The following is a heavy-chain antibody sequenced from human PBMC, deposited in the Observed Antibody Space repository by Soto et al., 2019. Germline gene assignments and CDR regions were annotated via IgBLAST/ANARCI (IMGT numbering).Heavy chain of an antibody. V-gene: IGHV3-23*01. CDR2: ISGSGAST. CDR3: AKEYCASTSCNFDH. D-gene: IGHD2-2*01. Sequence: EVQLLESGGGLVQPGGSLRLSCAASGFTFSNYAMSWVRQAPGKGLEWVSAISGSGASTYYADSVKGWFTISRDNSKNTLYLQMNSLRAEDTAVYYCAKEYCASTSCNFDHWGQGTLVTVSS. J-gene: IGHJ4*02. CDR1: GFTFSNYA.